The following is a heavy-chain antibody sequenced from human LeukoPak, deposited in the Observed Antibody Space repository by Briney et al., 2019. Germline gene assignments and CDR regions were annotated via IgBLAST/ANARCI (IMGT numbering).Heavy chain of an antibody. Sequence: GGSLRLSCAASGFTFSSYGMHWVRQAPGKGLEWVAFIRYEGSNKYYADSVKGRFAISRDNSKNTLYLQMNSLRGEDTAVYYCAKGTYSSSWEFDYWGQGTLVTVSS. CDR3: AKGTYSSSWEFDY. D-gene: IGHD6-13*01. V-gene: IGHV3-30*02. CDR2: IRYEGSNK. CDR1: GFTFSSYG. J-gene: IGHJ4*02.